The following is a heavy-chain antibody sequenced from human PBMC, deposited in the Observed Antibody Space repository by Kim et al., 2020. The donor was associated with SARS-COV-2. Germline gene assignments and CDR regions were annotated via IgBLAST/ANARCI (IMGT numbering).Heavy chain of an antibody. J-gene: IGHJ4*02. Sequence: YAQTVQGRVTMTTDTSTNTAYMELWSLRSDDTTMYYCARGAYGDVSFDYWGQGTLVTVSS. CDR3: ARGAYGDVSFDY. V-gene: IGHV1-18*01. D-gene: IGHD4-17*01.